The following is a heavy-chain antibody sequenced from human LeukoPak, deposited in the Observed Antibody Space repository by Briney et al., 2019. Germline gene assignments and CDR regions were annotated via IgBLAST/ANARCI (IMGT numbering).Heavy chain of an antibody. CDR1: GGSISSGGYY. V-gene: IGHV4-31*03. CDR3: ARDPSIAAAGSFDY. Sequence: PSQTLSLTCTVSGGSISSGGYYWSWIRRHLGKGLEWFGNIYYSGSTSYNPSLKSRVTISVDTTKNQFSLRLSSVTAADTAVYYCARDPSIAAAGSFDYWGQGTLVTVSS. J-gene: IGHJ4*02. D-gene: IGHD6-25*01. CDR2: IYYSGST.